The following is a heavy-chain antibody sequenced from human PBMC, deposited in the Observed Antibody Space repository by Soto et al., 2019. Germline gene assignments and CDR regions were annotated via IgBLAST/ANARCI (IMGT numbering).Heavy chain of an antibody. CDR2: IFSNDEK. J-gene: IGHJ4*02. D-gene: IGHD1-26*01. Sequence: QVTLKESGPVLVKPTETLTLTCTVSGFSLSNARMGVSWIRQPPGKALEWLVHIFSNDEKSYSTSLKSRLTISKDTSKSQVVLTMTNMDPVDTATYYCARIPYSGSYPVNFDYWGQGTLVTVSS. CDR3: ARIPYSGSYPVNFDY. V-gene: IGHV2-26*01. CDR1: GFSLSNARMG.